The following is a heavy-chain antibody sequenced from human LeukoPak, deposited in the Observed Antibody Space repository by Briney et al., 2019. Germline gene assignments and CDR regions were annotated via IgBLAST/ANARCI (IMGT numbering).Heavy chain of an antibody. CDR3: ARDRSSGVAHNWFDS. J-gene: IGHJ5*01. CDR2: INPNNGDT. Sequence: GASVKVSCTASGYTFTDYYMHWVRQAPGQGLEWMGRINPNNGDTNYPQRFQGRVTMTRDTSISTAYMELSRLTSDDTAVYYCARDRSSGVAHNWFDSWGQGTLVTVSS. V-gene: IGHV1-2*06. CDR1: GYTFTDYY. D-gene: IGHD3-3*01.